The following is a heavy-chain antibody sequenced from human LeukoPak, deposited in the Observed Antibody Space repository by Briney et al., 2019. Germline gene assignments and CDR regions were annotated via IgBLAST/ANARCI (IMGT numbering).Heavy chain of an antibody. V-gene: IGHV4-59*08. CDR2: IYYSGST. Sequence: SETLSLTCTVSGGSISSYYWSWIRQPPGKGLEWIGYIYYSGSTNYNPSLKSRVTISVDTSKNQSSLKLSSVTAADTAVYYCARHGPYSSSWYPYHYYYYGMDVWGQGTTVAVSS. CDR1: GGSISSYY. J-gene: IGHJ6*02. D-gene: IGHD6-13*01. CDR3: ARHGPYSSSWYPYHYYYYGMDV.